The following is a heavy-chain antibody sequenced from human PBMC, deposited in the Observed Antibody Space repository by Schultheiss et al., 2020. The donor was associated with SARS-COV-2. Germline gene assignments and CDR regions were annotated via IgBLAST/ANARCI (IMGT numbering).Heavy chain of an antibody. V-gene: IGHV4-59*01. CDR2: IYYSGST. J-gene: IGHJ4*02. D-gene: IGHD2-15*01. Sequence: SETLSLTCTVSGGSISSYYWSWIRQPPGKGLEWIGYIYYSGSTNYNPSLKSRVTISVDTSKNQFSLKLSSVTAADTAVYYCASHPGYCSGGSCYHFDYWGQGTLVTVSS. CDR1: GGSISSYY. CDR3: ASHPGYCSGGSCYHFDY.